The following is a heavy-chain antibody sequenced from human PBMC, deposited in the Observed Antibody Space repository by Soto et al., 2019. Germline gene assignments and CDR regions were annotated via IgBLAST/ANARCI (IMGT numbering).Heavy chain of an antibody. J-gene: IGHJ3*02. CDR3: ARSLLGTMAFDM. V-gene: IGHV3-7*03. CDR2: INHDGSET. CDR1: GFIFTNYW. D-gene: IGHD7-27*01. Sequence: EVQLVESGGDLVQPGGSLRLSCAASGFIFTNYWMTWVRQAPGKGLEWVANINHDGSETYYLDSVKGRLAISRDNAKNSLFLQMNSLRDEDTSIYYCARSLLGTMAFDMWGHGTLVAVSS.